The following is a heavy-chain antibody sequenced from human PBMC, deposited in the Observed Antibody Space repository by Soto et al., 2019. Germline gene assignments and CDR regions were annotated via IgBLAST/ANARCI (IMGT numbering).Heavy chain of an antibody. Sequence: QVQLVESGGGVVQPGRSLRLSCAASGFTFSSYAMHWVRQAPGKGLEWVAVISYDGSNKYYADSVKGRFTISRDNSKNTLYLQMNSLRAEDTAVYYCAREACISTSCYGMDVWGQGTTVTVSS. CDR3: AREACISTSCYGMDV. J-gene: IGHJ6*02. V-gene: IGHV3-30-3*01. CDR1: GFTFSSYA. CDR2: ISYDGSNK. D-gene: IGHD2-2*01.